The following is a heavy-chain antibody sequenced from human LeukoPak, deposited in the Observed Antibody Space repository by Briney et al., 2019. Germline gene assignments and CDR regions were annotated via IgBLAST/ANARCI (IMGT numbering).Heavy chain of an antibody. D-gene: IGHD3-22*01. Sequence: SETLSLTCTVSGGSISSGDYYWSWIRQPPGKGLEWVGYIYYSGSTYYNPSLKSRVTISVDTSKNQFSLKLSSVPAADTAVYYCASGYYYDSSGYYGGQHAFDIWGQGTMVTVSS. J-gene: IGHJ3*02. CDR2: IYYSGST. CDR3: ASGYYYDSSGYYGGQHAFDI. V-gene: IGHV4-30-4*08. CDR1: GGSISSGDYY.